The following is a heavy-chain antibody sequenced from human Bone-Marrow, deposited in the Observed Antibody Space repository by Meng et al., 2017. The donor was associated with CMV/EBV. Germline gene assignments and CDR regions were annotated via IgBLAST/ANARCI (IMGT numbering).Heavy chain of an antibody. CDR2: IKSETDGGTT. D-gene: IGHD1/OR15-1a*01. J-gene: IGHJ6*02. CDR3: ARDKGGGTWGTGDYYGMDV. Sequence: GESLKISCAASGFTFSNAWMRWVRQAPGKGLEWVGRIKSETDGGTTDYAAPVKGRFTISRDDSKNSLYLQMNSLRAEDTAVYYWARDKGGGTWGTGDYYGMDVWGQGTAVTVSS. V-gene: IGHV3-15*01. CDR1: GFTFSNAW.